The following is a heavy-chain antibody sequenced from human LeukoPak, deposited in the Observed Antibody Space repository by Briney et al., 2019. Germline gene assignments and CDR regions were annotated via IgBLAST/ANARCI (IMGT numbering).Heavy chain of an antibody. J-gene: IGHJ4*02. V-gene: IGHV3-30*02. CDR3: AKDRNAVTTLIPDY. D-gene: IGHD4-17*01. CDR2: IWYDGSNK. CDR1: GFTFSSYG. Sequence: PGGSLRLSCAASGFTFSSYGMHWVRQAPGKGLEWVAVIWYDGSNKYYADSVKGRFTISRDNSKNTLYLQMNGLRAEDTAVYYCAKDRNAVTTLIPDYWGQGTLVTVSS.